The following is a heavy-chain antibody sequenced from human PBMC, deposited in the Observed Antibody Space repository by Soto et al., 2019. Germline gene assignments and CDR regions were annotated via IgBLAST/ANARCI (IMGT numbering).Heavy chain of an antibody. CDR2: ISPYNDDT. V-gene: IGHV1-18*01. CDR1: GYTFINYG. Sequence: ASVKVSCKTSGYTFINYGISWVRQAPGQGPKWMGWISPYNDDTNYAQKLQGRVTMTTDTSTSTAYMELRSLRSDDTAVYYCARDGYYDSSGYRSDFDYWGQGTLVTVSS. D-gene: IGHD3-22*01. CDR3: ARDGYYDSSGYRSDFDY. J-gene: IGHJ4*02.